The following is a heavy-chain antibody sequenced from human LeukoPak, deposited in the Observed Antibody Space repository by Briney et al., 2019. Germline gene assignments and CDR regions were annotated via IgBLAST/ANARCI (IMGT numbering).Heavy chain of an antibody. J-gene: IGHJ6*03. D-gene: IGHD5-12*01. CDR3: ARSQRGYSGYDLGLDYYYYYMDV. Sequence: SVKVSCKASGGTFSSYAISWVRQAPGQGLEWMGGIIPIFGTANYAQKFQGRVTITADESTSTAYMELSSLRSEDTAVYYCARSQRGYSGYDLGLDYYYYYMDVWGKGTTVTISS. CDR1: GGTFSSYA. V-gene: IGHV1-69*13. CDR2: IIPIFGTA.